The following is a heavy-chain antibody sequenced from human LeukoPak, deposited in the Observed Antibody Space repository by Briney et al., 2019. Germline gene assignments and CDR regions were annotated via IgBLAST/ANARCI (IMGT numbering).Heavy chain of an antibody. V-gene: IGHV1-2*02. CDR3: ARDSMYSGGYVDY. CDR2: INPNSGGT. J-gene: IGHJ4*02. CDR1: GYTFTGYY. D-gene: IGHD1-26*01. Sequence: ASVKVSCKASGYTFTGYYMHWVRQAPGQGLEWMGWINPNSGGTNYAQKFQGRVTMTRDTSISTAYMELSRLRSDDTAVYYCARDSMYSGGYVDYWGQGTLVTVSS.